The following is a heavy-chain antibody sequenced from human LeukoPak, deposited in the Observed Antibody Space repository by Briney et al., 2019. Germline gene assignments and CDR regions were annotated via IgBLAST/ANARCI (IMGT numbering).Heavy chain of an antibody. D-gene: IGHD1-26*01. V-gene: IGHV4-34*01. J-gene: IGHJ6*03. CDR3: ARDGAKMGAKVHYYYMDV. CDR1: GGSFSGYY. CDR2: INHSGST. Sequence: SETLSLTCAVYGGSFSGYYWSWIRQPPGKGLEWIGEINHSGSTNYNPSLKSRVTISVDTSKNQFSLKLSSVTAADTAVYYCARDGAKMGAKVHYYYMDVWGKGTTVTVSS.